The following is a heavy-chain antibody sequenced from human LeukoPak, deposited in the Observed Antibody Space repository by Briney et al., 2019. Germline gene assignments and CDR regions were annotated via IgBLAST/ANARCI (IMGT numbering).Heavy chain of an antibody. CDR1: GYTFTSYD. D-gene: IGHD5-18*01. V-gene: IGHV1-8*01. Sequence: ASVKVSCKASGYTFTSYDINWVRQATGQGLEWMGWMNPNSGNTGYAQKFQGRVTMTRNTSISTAYMELSSLRSEDTAVYYCAKDRGERYSYGYGTWGQGTLVTVSS. J-gene: IGHJ5*02. CDR2: MNPNSGNT. CDR3: AKDRGERYSYGYGT.